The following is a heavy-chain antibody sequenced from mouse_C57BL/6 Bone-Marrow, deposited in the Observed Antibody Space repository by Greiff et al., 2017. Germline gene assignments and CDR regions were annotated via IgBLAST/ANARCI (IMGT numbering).Heavy chain of an antibody. Sequence: VQLQESGPGLVQPSQNLSITCTVSGFSLTSYGVHWVRQSPGKGLEWLGVIWSGGSTDYNAAFISRLSISKDNSKSQVFFKMNSLQADDTAIYYCARKRGSGWYFDVWGTGTTVTVSS. CDR2: IWSGGST. V-gene: IGHV2-2*01. D-gene: IGHD1-3*01. J-gene: IGHJ1*03. CDR1: GFSLTSYG. CDR3: ARKRGSGWYFDV.